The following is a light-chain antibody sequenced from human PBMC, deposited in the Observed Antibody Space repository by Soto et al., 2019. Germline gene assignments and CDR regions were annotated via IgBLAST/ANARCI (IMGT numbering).Light chain of an antibody. CDR1: SSNIGAGYH. Sequence: QSVLTRPLSVSGAPGQRVTISCTGSSSNIGAGYHVHWYQQLPGAAPKLLIFGDSNRPSGVPDRFSGSKSGTSASLAITGLQADDEADYYCQSSDSRLSGSDVFGTGTKVTVL. V-gene: IGLV1-40*01. CDR2: GDS. J-gene: IGLJ1*01. CDR3: QSSDSRLSGSDV.